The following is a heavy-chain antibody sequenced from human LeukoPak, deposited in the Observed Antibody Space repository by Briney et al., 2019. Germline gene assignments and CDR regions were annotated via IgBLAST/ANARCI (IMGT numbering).Heavy chain of an antibody. D-gene: IGHD2-21*01. CDR1: GFTFSNYA. CDR3: AKVQRDIVVVIAIFSFDY. Sequence: GGSLRLSYAASGFTFSNYAMSWVRQAPGKGLEWVSVISGNGGRTHYADSVKGRFTISRDNSKNTLYLQMTSLRVEDTAVYYCAKVQRDIVVVIAIFSFDYWGQGTLVTVSS. V-gene: IGHV3-23*01. J-gene: IGHJ4*02. CDR2: ISGNGGRT.